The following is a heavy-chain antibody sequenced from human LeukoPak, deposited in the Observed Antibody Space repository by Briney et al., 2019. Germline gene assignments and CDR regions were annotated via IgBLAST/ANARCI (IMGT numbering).Heavy chain of an antibody. Sequence: GGSLRLSCAASGFTFSSYEMNWVRQAPGKVLEWVSYISSSGSTIYYADSVKGRFTISRDNAKNSLYLQMNSLRAEDTAVYYCARTMVRERYFDYWGQGTLVTVSS. CDR2: ISSSGSTI. V-gene: IGHV3-48*03. CDR3: ARTMVRERYFDY. D-gene: IGHD3-10*01. J-gene: IGHJ4*02. CDR1: GFTFSSYE.